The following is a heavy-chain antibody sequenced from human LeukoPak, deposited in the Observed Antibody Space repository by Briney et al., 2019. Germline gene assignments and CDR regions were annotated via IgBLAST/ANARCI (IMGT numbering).Heavy chain of an antibody. Sequence: GRSLRLSCAASGFTLSSYGMHWVRQAPGKGLEWVAVISYDGSDKYYADSVKGRFTISRDNSKNTLYLQMNSLRAEDTAVYYCAKSVVAALDYFDYWGQGTLVTVS. CDR3: AKSVVAALDYFDY. CDR1: GFTLSSYG. CDR2: ISYDGSDK. V-gene: IGHV3-30*18. J-gene: IGHJ4*02. D-gene: IGHD2-15*01.